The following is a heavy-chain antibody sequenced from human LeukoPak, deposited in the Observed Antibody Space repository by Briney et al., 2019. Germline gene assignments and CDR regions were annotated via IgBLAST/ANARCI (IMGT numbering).Heavy chain of an antibody. CDR3: ARGRLLFDYYGMDV. CDR2: ISYDGSNK. Sequence: PGGSLRLSCAASGFTFSSYAMHWVRQAPGKGLEWVAVISYDGSNKYYADSVKGRFTISRDNSKNTLYLQMNSLRAEDTVVYYCARGRLLFDYYGMDVWGQGTTVTVSS. V-gene: IGHV3-30-3*01. D-gene: IGHD4-17*01. J-gene: IGHJ6*02. CDR1: GFTFSSYA.